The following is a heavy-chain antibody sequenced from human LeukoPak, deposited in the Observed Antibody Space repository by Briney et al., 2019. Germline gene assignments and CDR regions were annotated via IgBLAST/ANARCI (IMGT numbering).Heavy chain of an antibody. V-gene: IGHV3-48*03. CDR1: GFTFSDYE. D-gene: IGHD2-15*01. CDR2: ISSSGSTI. CDR3: ARGGGSCYFEPVGCEVDYYYMDV. Sequence: PGGSLRLSCEASGFTFSDYEMNWVRQAPGKGLEWVSYISSSGSTIYYADSVKGRFTISRDNAKHSLYVQMNSLRAEDTAVYYCARGGGSCYFEPVGCEVDYYYMDVWGKGTTVTVSS. J-gene: IGHJ6*03.